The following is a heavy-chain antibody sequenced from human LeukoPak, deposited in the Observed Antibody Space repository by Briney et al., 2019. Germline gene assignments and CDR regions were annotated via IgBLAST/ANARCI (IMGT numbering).Heavy chain of an antibody. CDR2: IYYSGST. CDR3: ASGSSWYVGDY. D-gene: IGHD6-13*01. CDR1: GGSITSYY. V-gene: IGHV4-59*01. J-gene: IGHJ4*02. Sequence: SETLSLTCTVSGGSITSYYWSWIRQPPGKGLEWIGYIYYSGSTNYNPSLKSRVIISIDTSTNQFSLKLSSVTAADTAIYYCASGSSWYVGDYWGQGTLVTVSS.